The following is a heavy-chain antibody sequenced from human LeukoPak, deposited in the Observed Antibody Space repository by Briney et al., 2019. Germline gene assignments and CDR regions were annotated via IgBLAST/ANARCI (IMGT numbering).Heavy chain of an antibody. D-gene: IGHD3-22*01. CDR3: ASTYSYDGSGYYPFDY. V-gene: IGHV3-64D*09. CDR2: ISSNGRST. J-gene: IGHJ4*02. Sequence: GGPLRLSCSASGFSFSSNAMHWVRQAPGKGLEYVSGISSNGRSTDYADSVKGRFTISRDNSKRTLFLQMSSLRPEDTATYYCASTYSYDGSGYYPFDYWGQGTLVTVSS. CDR1: GFSFSSNA.